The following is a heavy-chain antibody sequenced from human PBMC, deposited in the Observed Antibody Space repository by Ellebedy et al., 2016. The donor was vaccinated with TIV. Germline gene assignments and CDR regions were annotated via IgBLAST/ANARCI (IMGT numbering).Heavy chain of an antibody. CDR2: SKTKGDSYST. CDR1: GFTFSDHL. J-gene: IGHJ4*02. CDR3: AEGSMGAPPFES. V-gene: IGHV3-72*01. D-gene: IGHD1-26*01. Sequence: PGGSLRLSCAASGFTFSDHLMDWVRQVPGKGLEWIARSKTKGDSYSTEYAASVQGRFAISRGDSKDSLYLQMDSLKTEDTAVYYCAEGSMGAPPFESWGQGTLVIVSS.